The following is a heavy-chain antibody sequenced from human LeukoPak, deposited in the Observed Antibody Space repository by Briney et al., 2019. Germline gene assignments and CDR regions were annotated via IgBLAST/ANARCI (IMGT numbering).Heavy chain of an antibody. CDR1: EFTFSSYW. Sequence: GGSLRLSCAASEFTFSSYWMTWVRQVPGRGPEWVANVNRDGSETYYLDSVKGRFTISKDNAKNSLYLQMNSLRAEDTALYHCARNNGMDVWGQGTTVIVSS. CDR3: ARNNGMDV. J-gene: IGHJ6*02. CDR2: VNRDGSET. V-gene: IGHV3-7*03.